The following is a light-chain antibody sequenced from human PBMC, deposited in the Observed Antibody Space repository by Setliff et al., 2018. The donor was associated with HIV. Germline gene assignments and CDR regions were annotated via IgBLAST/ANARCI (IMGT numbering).Light chain of an antibody. CDR3: SSYTSNNSGV. CDR1: SSDVGGYNY. Sequence: QSALAQPASVSGSPGQSITISCTGTSSDVGGYNYVSWYQQHSGKAPKLMIYDVTNRPSGVSNRFSGSNSGNTASLTISGLQAEDEADYYCSSYTSNNSGVFGTGTKVTVL. V-gene: IGLV2-14*03. J-gene: IGLJ1*01. CDR2: DVT.